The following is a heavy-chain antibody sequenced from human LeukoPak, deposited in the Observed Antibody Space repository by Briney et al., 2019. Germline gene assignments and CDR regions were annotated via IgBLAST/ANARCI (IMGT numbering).Heavy chain of an antibody. V-gene: IGHV4-39*07. D-gene: IGHD3-9*01. Sequence: SETLSLTCTVSGGSISSSSYYWGWIRQPPGKGLEWIGSIYYSGSTYYNPSLKSRVTISVDTSKNQFSLKLSSVTAADTAVYYCAKGLTTTGFDWLLAGYWGQGTLVTVSS. CDR3: AKGLTTTGFDWLLAGY. J-gene: IGHJ4*02. CDR2: IYYSGST. CDR1: GGSISSSSYY.